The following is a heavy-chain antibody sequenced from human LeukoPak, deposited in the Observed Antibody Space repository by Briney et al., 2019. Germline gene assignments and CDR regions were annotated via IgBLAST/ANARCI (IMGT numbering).Heavy chain of an antibody. J-gene: IGHJ1*01. CDR2: IYYSGRT. CDR1: GGSISSGDYY. CDR3: ARRRYYDSSGYLE. D-gene: IGHD3-22*01. V-gene: IGHV4-39*01. Sequence: PSETLSLTCTVSGGSISSGDYYWSWIRQPPGKGLEWIGTIYYSGRTYYSPSLKSRVTLSVDMSNNQFSLTLSSVTAADTALYFCARRRYYDSSGYLEWGQGTLVTVSS.